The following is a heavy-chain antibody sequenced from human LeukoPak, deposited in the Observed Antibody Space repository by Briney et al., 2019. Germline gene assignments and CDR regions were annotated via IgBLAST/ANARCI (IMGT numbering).Heavy chain of an antibody. CDR2: ISSSSSYI. CDR3: ARVAYYYESSGYGTFDF. V-gene: IGHV3-21*01. Sequence: GGSLRLSCVASGFIFSDYWMTWVRQAPGKGLEWVSSISSSSSYIFYADSVKGRFTISRDNAKNSLYLQMNSLRAEDSAVYYCARVAYYYESSGYGTFDFWGQGTLVTVSS. D-gene: IGHD3-22*01. J-gene: IGHJ4*02. CDR1: GFIFSDYW.